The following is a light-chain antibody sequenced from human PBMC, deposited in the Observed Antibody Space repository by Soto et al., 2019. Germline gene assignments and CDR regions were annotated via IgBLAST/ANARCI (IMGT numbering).Light chain of an antibody. J-gene: IGLJ7*01. CDR1: SSNIGSNT. V-gene: IGLV1-44*01. CDR2: GDY. CDR3: AAWDDGLSGYV. Sequence: QSVLTQPPSASGTPGQRVTVSCSGSSSNIGSNTVNWYQQLPGAAPKLLIYGDYHRPSGVPDRFSGSKSGTSASLAISGLQSEDEADYYCAAWDDGLSGYVFGAGTQLTVL.